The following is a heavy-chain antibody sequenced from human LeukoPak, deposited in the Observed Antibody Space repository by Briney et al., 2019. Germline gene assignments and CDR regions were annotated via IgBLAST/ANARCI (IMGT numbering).Heavy chain of an antibody. Sequence: SETLSLTCTVSGDSISNYYWSWIRQTPGKGLEWIGYIHTSGSNYYNPSLKSRVTISVDTSKNQFSLKLSSVTAADTAVYYCARGYYDTSAYSNPFDFWGQGTLVTVSS. J-gene: IGHJ4*02. D-gene: IGHD3-22*01. CDR3: ARGYYDTSAYSNPFDF. V-gene: IGHV4-4*09. CDR1: GDSISNYY. CDR2: IHTSGSN.